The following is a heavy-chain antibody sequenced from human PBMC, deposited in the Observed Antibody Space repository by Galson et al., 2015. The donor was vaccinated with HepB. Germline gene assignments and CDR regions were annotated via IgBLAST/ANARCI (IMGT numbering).Heavy chain of an antibody. J-gene: IGHJ4*02. Sequence: SLRLSCAASGFTFNTYGMHWVRQAPGKGLEWVAVIAYDGRSEYYADPVKGRFTISRDKSKNTVYLQMNSLRAEDTAVYYCAKSEIGASYQGEAFDHWGQGTLVTVSS. CDR1: GFTFNTYG. CDR3: AKSEIGASYQGEAFDH. D-gene: IGHD1-26*01. V-gene: IGHV3-30*18. CDR2: IAYDGRSE.